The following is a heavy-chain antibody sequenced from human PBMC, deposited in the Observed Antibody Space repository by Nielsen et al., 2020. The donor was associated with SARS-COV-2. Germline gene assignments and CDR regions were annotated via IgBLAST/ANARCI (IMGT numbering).Heavy chain of an antibody. CDR3: TTMSAATTRGDL. J-gene: IGHJ4*02. D-gene: IGHD1-26*01. CDR1: GFTFTNAW. CDR2: IQSKRDGGTT. V-gene: IGHV3-15*01. Sequence: GESLKLSCAASGFTFTNAWMSWVRQAPGKGLEWVGRIQSKRDGGTTDYAAPVKGRFTISRDDSENTLYLHMNSLLTEDTAIYYCTTMSAATTRGDLWGQGTLVTVSS.